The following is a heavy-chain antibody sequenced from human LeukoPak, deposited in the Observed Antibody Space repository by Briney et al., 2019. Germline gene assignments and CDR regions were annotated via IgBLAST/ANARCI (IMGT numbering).Heavy chain of an antibody. J-gene: IGHJ4*02. Sequence: ASVKVSCKASGYTFTGYYMHWVRQAPGQGLEWMGWINPNSGGTNYAQKFQGRVTMTRDTSISTAYMELSRLRSDDTAVYYCARVGRYCGGDCYSGYFDYWGQGTLVTVSS. V-gene: IGHV1-2*02. D-gene: IGHD2-21*02. CDR1: GYTFTGYY. CDR2: INPNSGGT. CDR3: ARVGRYCGGDCYSGYFDY.